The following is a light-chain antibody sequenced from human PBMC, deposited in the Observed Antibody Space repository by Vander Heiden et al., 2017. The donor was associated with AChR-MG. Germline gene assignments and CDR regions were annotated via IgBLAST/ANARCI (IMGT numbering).Light chain of an antibody. CDR2: TAS. J-gene: IGKJ1*01. V-gene: IGKV1-16*01. CDR3: QQYNTYPWT. Sequence: DIQLTQSPSSLSASVGARVTITCRASEGIRNYLAWFQQKPGEAPKSLIYTASTLQGGVPSRFSGSGSGTDFTLTISSLQPEDFATYYCQQYNTYPWTFGQGTRVEVK. CDR1: EGIRNY.